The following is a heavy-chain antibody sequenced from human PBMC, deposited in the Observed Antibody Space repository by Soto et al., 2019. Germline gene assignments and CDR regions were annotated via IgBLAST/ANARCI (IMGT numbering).Heavy chain of an antibody. D-gene: IGHD2-2*01. Sequence: GGSLTLSCAASGFTVSSNYMSSVRQAPGTGLEWVSVIYSGGSTYYADSVKGRFTISRHNSKNTLYPQINSLRAEDTAVYYCATDKVLPRYCSSTSCYVDYYGMDVWGQGT. CDR3: ATDKVLPRYCSSTSCYVDYYGMDV. CDR2: IYSGGST. J-gene: IGHJ6*02. V-gene: IGHV3-53*04. CDR1: GFTVSSNY.